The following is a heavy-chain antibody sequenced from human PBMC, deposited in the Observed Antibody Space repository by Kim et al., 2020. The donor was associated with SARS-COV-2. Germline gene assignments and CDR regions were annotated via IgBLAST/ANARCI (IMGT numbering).Heavy chain of an antibody. Sequence: SETPSLTCAVYGGSFSGYYWSWIRQPPGKGLEWIGEINHSGSTNYNPSLKSRVTISVDTSKNQFSLKLSSVTAADTAVYYCARTSPLTTADYWGQGTLVTVSS. CDR2: INHSGST. J-gene: IGHJ4*02. D-gene: IGHD4-17*01. CDR1: GGSFSGYY. CDR3: ARTSPLTTADY. V-gene: IGHV4-34*01.